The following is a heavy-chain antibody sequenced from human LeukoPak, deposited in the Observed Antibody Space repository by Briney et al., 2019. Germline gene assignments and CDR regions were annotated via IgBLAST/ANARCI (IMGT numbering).Heavy chain of an antibody. CDR2: MNPNSGNT. Sequence: ASVKVSCKASGYTFISYDINWVRQATGQGLEWMGWMNPNSGNTGYAQKFQGRVTMTRDTSTSTVYMELSSLRSEDTAVYYCARDSIDYGDYLYWGQGTLVTVSS. V-gene: IGHV1-8*01. CDR1: GYTFISYD. CDR3: ARDSIDYGDYLY. D-gene: IGHD4-17*01. J-gene: IGHJ4*02.